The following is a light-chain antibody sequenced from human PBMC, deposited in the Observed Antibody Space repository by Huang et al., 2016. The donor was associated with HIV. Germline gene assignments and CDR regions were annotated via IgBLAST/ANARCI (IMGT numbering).Light chain of an antibody. CDR3: QQYYSPPYT. Sequence: IQMTQSPSSLSASVGDRVTITCRASQDIGDSFAWYQQKPGKAPNLLLYAASSLISGVPSRFSGSGAGTDHTLTISCLQPGDFATYYCQQYYSPPYTFGQGTNLEIK. V-gene: IGKV1-NL1*01. CDR1: QDIGDS. CDR2: AAS. J-gene: IGKJ2*01.